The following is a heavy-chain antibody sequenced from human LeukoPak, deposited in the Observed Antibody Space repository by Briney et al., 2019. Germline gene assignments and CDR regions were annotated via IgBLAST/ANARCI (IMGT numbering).Heavy chain of an antibody. Sequence: GRSLRLSCAASGFNFDQYAMFWVRQAPGKGLEWVTGITWNSGIIAYADSVKGRFTISRDNAKSSLYLQMNSLRSEDTALYYCVRSVGSDWGHFDFRGQGTLVTVSS. CDR3: VRSVGSDWGHFDF. CDR1: GFNFDQYA. J-gene: IGHJ4*02. CDR2: ITWNSGII. V-gene: IGHV3-9*01. D-gene: IGHD7-27*01.